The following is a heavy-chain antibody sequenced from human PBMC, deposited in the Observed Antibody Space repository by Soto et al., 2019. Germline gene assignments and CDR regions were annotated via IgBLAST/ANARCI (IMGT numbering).Heavy chain of an antibody. CDR2: ISSSSSTI. Sequence: GGSLRLSCAASGFTFSSYSMNWVRQAPGKGLEWVSYISSSSSTIYYADSVKGRFTISRDNAKNSLYLQMNSLRAEDTAVYYCARTKPAPPPYGRLYYYYYYMDVWGKGTTVTVSS. CDR3: ARTKPAPPPYGRLYYYYYYMDV. J-gene: IGHJ6*03. CDR1: GFTFSSYS. V-gene: IGHV3-48*01. D-gene: IGHD3-10*01.